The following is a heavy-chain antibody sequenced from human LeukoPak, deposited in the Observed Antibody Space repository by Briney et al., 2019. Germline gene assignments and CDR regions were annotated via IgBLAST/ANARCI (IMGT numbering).Heavy chain of an antibody. CDR3: ARAIIAAGDY. D-gene: IGHD6-25*01. V-gene: IGHV1-2*02. CDR2: INPNSGGT. CDR1: GCTFTGYY. Sequence: ASVKVSCKASGCTFTGYYMHWVRQAPGQGLEWMGWINPNSGGTNYAQKFQGRVTMTRDTSISTAYMDLSRLTSDDTAVYYCARAIIAAGDYWGQGTLVTVSS. J-gene: IGHJ4*02.